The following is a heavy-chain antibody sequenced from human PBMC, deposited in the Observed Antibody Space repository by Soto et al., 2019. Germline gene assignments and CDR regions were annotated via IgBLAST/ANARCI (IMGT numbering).Heavy chain of an antibody. CDR3: AKDRGNYRGFDS. CDR2: ISGSGGNT. Sequence: GGSLRLSCVASGFTFSNYAMTWVRQAPGKGLEWVSGISGSGGNTYYADSVKGRITISRDNYRNTLYLQMNSVRAEDTALYFCAKDRGNYRGFDSWGQGALVTVSS. J-gene: IGHJ4*02. D-gene: IGHD4-4*01. CDR1: GFTFSNYA. V-gene: IGHV3-23*01.